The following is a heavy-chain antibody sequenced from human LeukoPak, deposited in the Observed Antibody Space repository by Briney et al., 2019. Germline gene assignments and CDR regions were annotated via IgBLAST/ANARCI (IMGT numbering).Heavy chain of an antibody. D-gene: IGHD3-10*01. Sequence: SETLSLTCAVSGGSISSYYWSWIRQPPGKGLEWIGYIYYSGSTNYNPSLKSRVTISVDTSKNQFSLKLSSVTAADTAVYYCARVYYYYGSGSYNFPNTPYYYMDVWGKGTTVTISS. CDR3: ARVYYYYGSGSYNFPNTPYYYMDV. CDR2: IYYSGST. CDR1: GGSISSYY. J-gene: IGHJ6*03. V-gene: IGHV4-59*01.